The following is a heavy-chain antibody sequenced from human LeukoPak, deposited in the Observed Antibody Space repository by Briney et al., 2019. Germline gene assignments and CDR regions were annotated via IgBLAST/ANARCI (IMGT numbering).Heavy chain of an antibody. CDR1: GYSISSGYY. CDR2: IYHSGST. V-gene: IGHV4-38-2*01. J-gene: IGHJ6*03. Sequence: PSETLSLTCAVSGYSISSGYYWGWIRHPPGKGLEWIGSIYHSGSTYYNPSLKSRVTISVDTSKNQFSLKLSSVTAADTAVYYCARLFGYYYYYMDVWGKGTTVTVSS. CDR3: ARLFGYYYYYMDV. D-gene: IGHD2-21*01.